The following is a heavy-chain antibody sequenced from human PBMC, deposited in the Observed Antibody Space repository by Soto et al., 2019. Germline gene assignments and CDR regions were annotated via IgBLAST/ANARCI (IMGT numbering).Heavy chain of an antibody. V-gene: IGHV4-31*03. CDR1: GGSINSASYH. CDR3: ARLDYGDSAFDS. D-gene: IGHD4-17*01. CDR2: IFYTGST. J-gene: IGHJ4*02. Sequence: QVQLQESGPGLVQPSETLSLTCNVSGGSINSASYHWSWLRQHPGKGLEFIGYIFYTGSTYYNPSLETRLTISVDTSKNDVSLRLNAVTAADTAVYYCARLDYGDSAFDSWGRGILVTVSS.